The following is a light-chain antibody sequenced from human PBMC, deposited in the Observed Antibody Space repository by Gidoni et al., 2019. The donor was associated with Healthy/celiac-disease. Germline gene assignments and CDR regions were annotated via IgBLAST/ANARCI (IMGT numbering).Light chain of an antibody. CDR1: QSISSF. J-gene: IGKJ3*01. CDR3: QQSYSTLFT. Sequence: DIQMTQSPSSLSASVGDRVTITCRASQSISSFLNWYQQKPGRAPKLLIYAASSLQSGVPSRFSGSASGTDFTLTISSLQPEDFATYYCQQSYSTLFTFGPGTKVDIK. CDR2: AAS. V-gene: IGKV1-39*01.